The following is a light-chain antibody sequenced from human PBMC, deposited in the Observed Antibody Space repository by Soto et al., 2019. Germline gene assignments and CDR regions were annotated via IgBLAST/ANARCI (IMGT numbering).Light chain of an antibody. Sequence: QSALTQPASVSGSPGQSITISCTGTSSDVGGQTLVSWYQQHPGKAPKVLLYEGSERPSGVSDRFSGSKSGNTASLTISGLQAEDEADYYCCSYAGSTTWVFGGGTQLTVL. V-gene: IGLV2-23*01. CDR3: CSYAGSTTWV. CDR2: EGS. CDR1: SSDVGGQTL. J-gene: IGLJ3*02.